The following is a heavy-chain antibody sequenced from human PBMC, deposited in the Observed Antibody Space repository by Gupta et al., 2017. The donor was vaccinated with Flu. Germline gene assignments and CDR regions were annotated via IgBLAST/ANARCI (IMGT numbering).Heavy chain of an antibody. V-gene: IGHV4-34*01. CDR1: GGSFSGYY. CDR3: ARGAVVVPAALLY. D-gene: IGHD2-2*01. J-gene: IGHJ4*02. Sequence: QVQLQQWGAGLLKPSETLSLTCAVYGGSFSGYYWSWIRQPPGKGLEWIGEINHSGSTNYNPSLKSRVTISVDTSKNQFSLKLSSVTAADTAVYYCARGAVVVPAALLYWGQGTLVTVSS. CDR2: INHSGST.